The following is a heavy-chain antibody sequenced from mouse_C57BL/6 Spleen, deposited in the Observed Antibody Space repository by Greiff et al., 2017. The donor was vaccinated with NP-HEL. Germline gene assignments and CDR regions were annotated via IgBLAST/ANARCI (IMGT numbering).Heavy chain of an antibody. CDR1: GFTFSDYG. CDR3: ARPGPITTVGRGFAY. J-gene: IGHJ3*01. Sequence: EVKLVESGGGLVKPGGSLKLSCAASGFTFSDYGMHWVRQAPEKGLEWVAYISSGSSTIYYADTVKGRFTLSRDTAKNTLFLQRTSLRSDDTARYYCARPGPITTVGRGFAYWGQGTLVTVSA. V-gene: IGHV5-17*01. CDR2: ISSGSSTI. D-gene: IGHD1-1*01.